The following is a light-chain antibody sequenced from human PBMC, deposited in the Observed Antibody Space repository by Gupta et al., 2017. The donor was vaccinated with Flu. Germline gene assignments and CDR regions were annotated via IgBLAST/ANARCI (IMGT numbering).Light chain of an antibody. Sequence: GQTATITCGGNNIGRKSVHWYQQKPGQAPVLVVHDDSDRPSGIPERFSGSNSGNTATLTISRVEAGDEADYYCHVWDTGSDHVVFGGGTKLTVL. CDR1: NIGRKS. V-gene: IGLV3-21*02. CDR2: DDS. CDR3: HVWDTGSDHVV. J-gene: IGLJ2*01.